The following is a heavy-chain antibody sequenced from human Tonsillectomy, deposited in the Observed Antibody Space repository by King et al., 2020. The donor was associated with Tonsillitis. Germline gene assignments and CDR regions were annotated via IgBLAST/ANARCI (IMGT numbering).Heavy chain of an antibody. Sequence: QLVQSGAEVKKPGASVNISCKASGYTFTSFSMHWVRQAPGQGLEWMGIINPTSGATGYAQKFQGRVTMTRDTSTSKVYMELSRLRSEDTALYYCARVGEGNYGNNPHYWGQGTLVTVSS. J-gene: IGHJ4*02. D-gene: IGHD4-11*01. CDR2: INPTSGAT. CDR1: GYTFTSFS. V-gene: IGHV1-46*01. CDR3: ARVGEGNYGNNPHY.